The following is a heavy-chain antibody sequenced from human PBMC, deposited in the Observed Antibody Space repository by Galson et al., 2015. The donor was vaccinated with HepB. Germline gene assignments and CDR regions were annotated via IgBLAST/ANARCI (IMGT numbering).Heavy chain of an antibody. J-gene: IGHJ6*02. D-gene: IGHD6-6*01. CDR3: ARRVYSISSEKPESRYYYYGMDV. CDR2: IWYDGSNK. CDR1: GFTFSSYG. Sequence: SLRLSCAASGFTFSSYGMHWVRQAPGKGLEWVAVIWYDGSNKYYADSVKGRFTISRDNSKNTLYLQMNSLRAEDTAVYYCARRVYSISSEKPESRYYYYGMDVWGQGTTVTVSS. V-gene: IGHV3-33*01.